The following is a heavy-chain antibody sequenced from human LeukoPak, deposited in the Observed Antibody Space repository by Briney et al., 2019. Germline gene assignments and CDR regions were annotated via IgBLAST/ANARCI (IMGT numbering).Heavy chain of an antibody. J-gene: IGHJ4*02. CDR2: INHNGNVN. CDR1: GFTFSSYW. CDR3: ARDKLDYGDYVFNY. Sequence: GGSLRLSCAASGFTFSSYWMNWARQAPGKGLEWVASINHNGNVNYYVDSVKGRFTISRDNAKNSLYLQMNSLRAEDTAVYYCARDKLDYGDYVFNYWGQGTLVTVSS. D-gene: IGHD4-17*01. V-gene: IGHV3-7*01.